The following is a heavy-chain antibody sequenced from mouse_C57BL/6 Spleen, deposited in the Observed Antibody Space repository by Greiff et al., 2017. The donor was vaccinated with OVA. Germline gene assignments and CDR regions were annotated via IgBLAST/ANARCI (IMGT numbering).Heavy chain of an antibody. Sequence: VKLQESGAELARPGASVKLSCKASGYTFTSYGISWVKQRTGQGLEWIGEIYPRSGNTYYNEKFKGKATLTADKSSSTAYMELRSLTSEDSAVYFCARFTTVVARYFDVWGTGTTVTVSS. V-gene: IGHV1-81*01. CDR2: IYPRSGNT. CDR3: ARFTTVVARYFDV. D-gene: IGHD1-1*01. J-gene: IGHJ1*03. CDR1: GYTFTSYG.